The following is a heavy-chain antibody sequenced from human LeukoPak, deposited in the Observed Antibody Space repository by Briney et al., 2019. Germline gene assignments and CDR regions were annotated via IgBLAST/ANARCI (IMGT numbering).Heavy chain of an antibody. D-gene: IGHD3-10*01. J-gene: IGHJ6*02. CDR3: ARVIAVVRGGGLSYYYAMDV. CDR1: GFTFISYS. Sequence: AGSLRLSCAASGFTFISYSMTWVRQAPGKGLEWVSYINSGSSTMYYADSVKGRFTISRDNGKTSLYLQMNSLRDEDTAVYYCARVIAVVRGGGLSYYYAMDVWGQGTTVTVSS. V-gene: IGHV3-48*02. CDR2: INSGSSTM.